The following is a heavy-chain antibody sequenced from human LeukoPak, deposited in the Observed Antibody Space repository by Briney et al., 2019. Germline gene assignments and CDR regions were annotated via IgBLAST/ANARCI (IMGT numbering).Heavy chain of an antibody. CDR3: ATSGWYQTGVY. CDR1: GGSISSSGYY. CDR2: IYYSGST. J-gene: IGHJ4*02. V-gene: IGHV4-39*07. D-gene: IGHD6-13*01. Sequence: TSSETLSLTCTVSGGSISSSGYYWGWIRQPPGKGLEWIGSIYYSGSTYYNPSLKSRVTISLDTSKNQFSLKLSSVTAADTAVYYCATSGWYQTGVYWGQGTLVTVSS.